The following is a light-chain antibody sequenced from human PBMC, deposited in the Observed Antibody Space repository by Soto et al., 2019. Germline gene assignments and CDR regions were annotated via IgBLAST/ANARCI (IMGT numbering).Light chain of an antibody. CDR3: PQYDDGPYT. J-gene: IGKJ2*01. Sequence: EIVLSQSPATLSLSTGQRATLSCRASQSVDNDLAWYQQKPGQPPRLLIYGASTRATGIPVRFSGSGSGTEFTLPISSLQSEDFAVYYCPQYDDGPYTFGQG. CDR1: QSVDND. V-gene: IGKV3-15*01. CDR2: GAS.